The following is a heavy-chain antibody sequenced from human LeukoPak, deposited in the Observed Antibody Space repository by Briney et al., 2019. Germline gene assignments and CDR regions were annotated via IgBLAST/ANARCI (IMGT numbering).Heavy chain of an antibody. CDR3: AREQFSHTSNYFDT. J-gene: IGHJ4*02. Sequence: GGSLRLSCAASGFMLDDYAMHWVRQVPGKGLEWVSLISGDGVSRFYAYSVKGRFTSSRDNNNDSLSLQMNRLTTEDTAYYYCAREQFSHTSNYFDTWGQGILVTVSS. V-gene: IGHV3-43*02. CDR2: ISGDGVSR. CDR1: GFMLDDYA. D-gene: IGHD5-24*01.